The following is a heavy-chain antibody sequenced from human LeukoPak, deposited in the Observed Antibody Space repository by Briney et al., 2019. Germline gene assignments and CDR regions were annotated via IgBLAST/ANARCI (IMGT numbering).Heavy chain of an antibody. J-gene: IGHJ6*03. CDR1: GFTFSSYS. CDR3: AREHTAMVGNDYYYYYMDV. D-gene: IGHD5-18*01. V-gene: IGHV3-21*01. CDR2: ISSSSSYI. Sequence: GGSLRLSCAASGFTFSSYSMNWVRQAPGKGLEWVSSISSSSSYIYYADSVKGRFTISRDNAKNSLYLQMNGLRAEDTAVYYCAREHTAMVGNDYYYYYMDVWGKGTTVTVSS.